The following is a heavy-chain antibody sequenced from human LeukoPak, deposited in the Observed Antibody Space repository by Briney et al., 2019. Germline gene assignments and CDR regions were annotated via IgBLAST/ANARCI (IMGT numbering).Heavy chain of an antibody. V-gene: IGHV1-69*13. CDR2: IIPIFGTA. CDR1: GGTFSSYA. J-gene: IGHJ6*04. CDR3: ARERGSYGYYYYGMDV. D-gene: IGHD5-18*01. Sequence: SVKVSCKASGGTFSSYAISWVRQAPGQGLEWMGGIIPIFGTANYAQKFQGRVTITADESTSTAYMELSSLRSEDTAVYYCARERGSYGYYYYGMDVWGKWTTVTVSS.